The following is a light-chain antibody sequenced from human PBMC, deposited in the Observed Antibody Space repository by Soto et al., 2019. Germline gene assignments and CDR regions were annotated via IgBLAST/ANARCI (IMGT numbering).Light chain of an antibody. CDR1: SSDVGGYNY. CDR3: SSYTISSTFF. CDR2: DVS. Sequence: QSVLTQPASVSGSPGQSITISCTGTSSDVGGYNYVSWYQQHPGKAPKLMIYDVSNRPSGVSNRFSGSKSGNTASLTISGLQAVDVADYYCSSYTISSTFFFGTGTMSPS. J-gene: IGLJ1*01. V-gene: IGLV2-14*01.